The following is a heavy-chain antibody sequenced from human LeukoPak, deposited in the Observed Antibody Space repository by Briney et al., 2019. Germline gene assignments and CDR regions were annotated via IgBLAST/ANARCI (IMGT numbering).Heavy chain of an antibody. D-gene: IGHD2-2*02. V-gene: IGHV3-43D*03. CDR3: AKAAIRYTTRWNNFDY. Sequence: GGSLRLSCAASGFTFSNYWMSWVRQAPGKGLEWVSLISWDGGNIYYVDSMKGRFTISRDNSKNSLYLQMNSLRAEDSAFYYCAKAAIRYTTRWNNFDYWGQGTLVTVSS. J-gene: IGHJ4*02. CDR1: GFTFSNYW. CDR2: ISWDGGNI.